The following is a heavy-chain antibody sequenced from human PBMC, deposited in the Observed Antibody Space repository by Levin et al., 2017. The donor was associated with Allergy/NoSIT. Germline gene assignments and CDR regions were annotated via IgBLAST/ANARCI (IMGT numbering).Heavy chain of an antibody. Sequence: SETLSLTCTVSGASINSGNYYWSWIRQHPEKGLEWIGYVHYSGATYYSPSLESRLNMSVDTSKNQFSLKLTHVTVADTAVYYCARHPGASFDYWGQGTLVAVSS. D-gene: IGHD3-10*01. CDR2: VHYSGAT. V-gene: IGHV4-31*03. CDR3: ARHPGASFDY. CDR1: GASINSGNYY. J-gene: IGHJ4*02.